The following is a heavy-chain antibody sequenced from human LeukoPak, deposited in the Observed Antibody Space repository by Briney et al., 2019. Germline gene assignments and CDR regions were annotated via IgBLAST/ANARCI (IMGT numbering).Heavy chain of an antibody. D-gene: IGHD3-10*01. CDR1: GASISNYY. CDR3: ARVLRPMASQYYFDY. Sequence: SETLSLTCTVSGASISNYYWSWIRQPAGKGLEWIGRIYTSGSTNYNPSLKSRVTMSVDTSKNQFSLKLSSVTAADTAVYYCARVLRPMASQYYFDYWGQGTLVTVSS. J-gene: IGHJ4*02. CDR2: IYTSGST. V-gene: IGHV4-4*07.